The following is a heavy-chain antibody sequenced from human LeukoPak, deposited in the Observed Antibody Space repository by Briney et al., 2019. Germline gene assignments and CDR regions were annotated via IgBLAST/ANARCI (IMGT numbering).Heavy chain of an antibody. CDR3: ARSAAAGTFPDY. J-gene: IGHJ4*02. V-gene: IGHV3-48*03. D-gene: IGHD6-13*01. CDR1: GFTFSSFE. Sequence: GGSLRLSCAASGFTFSSFEMNWVRQAPGKGLEWVSYISSSGSTIYYADSVKGRFTISRDNAKDSLYLQMNSLRVEDTAVYYCARSAAAGTFPDYWGQGTLVTVSS. CDR2: ISSSGSTI.